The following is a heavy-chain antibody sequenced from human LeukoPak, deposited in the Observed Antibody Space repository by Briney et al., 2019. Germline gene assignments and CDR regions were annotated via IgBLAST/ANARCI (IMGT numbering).Heavy chain of an antibody. J-gene: IGHJ5*02. CDR1: GDSVSSNSAA. CDR2: TYYRSKWFN. D-gene: IGHD3-3*02. V-gene: IGHV6-1*01. Sequence: SQTLSLTCAISGDSVSSNSAAWNWLRQSPSRGLEWLGRTYYRSKWFNDYSVSVKSRISINANTFKNHFSLQLNSVTPEDTAVYYCARVGDGPKIHFDPWGQGTLVTVSS. CDR3: ARVGDGPKIHFDP.